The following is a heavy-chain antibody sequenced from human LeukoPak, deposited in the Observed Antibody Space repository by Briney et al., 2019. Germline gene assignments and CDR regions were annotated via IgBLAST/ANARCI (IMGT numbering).Heavy chain of an antibody. CDR1: GYTFTSYD. V-gene: IGHV1-8*03. Sequence: GASVKVSCKASGYTFTSYDINWVRQATGQGLEWMGWMNPNSGNTGYAQKFQGRVTITRNTSISTAYMELSSLRSEDTAVYYCARRAGGLARNNWFDPWGQGTLVTVSS. CDR2: MNPNSGNT. D-gene: IGHD3-16*01. CDR3: ARRAGGLARNNWFDP. J-gene: IGHJ5*02.